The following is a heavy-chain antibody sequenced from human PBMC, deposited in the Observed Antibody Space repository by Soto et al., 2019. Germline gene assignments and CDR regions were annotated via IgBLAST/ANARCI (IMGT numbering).Heavy chain of an antibody. CDR2: INHSGST. CDR1: GGSFSGYY. Sequence: QVQLQQWGAGLLKPSETLSLTCAVYGGSFSGYYWSWIRQPPGKGLEWIGEINHSGSTNYNPSLKRRVTISVDTSKNQFSLKLSSVTAADTAVYYCARHYYGSGSYYIWGQGTLVTVSS. V-gene: IGHV4-34*01. D-gene: IGHD3-10*01. CDR3: ARHYYGSGSYYI. J-gene: IGHJ4*02.